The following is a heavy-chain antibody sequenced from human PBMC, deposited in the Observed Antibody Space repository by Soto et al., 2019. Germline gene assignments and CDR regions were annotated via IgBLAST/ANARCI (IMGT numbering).Heavy chain of an antibody. CDR2: INPNSGGT. D-gene: IGHD3-3*01. V-gene: IGHV1-2*02. CDR3: ARIDPVTINYYYGMDV. CDR1: GYTFTAYY. Sequence: ASVKVSCKXSGYTFTAYYIHWVRQAPGQGLEWMGWINPNSGGTNYAQKFQDRVTMTRDTSISTAYMELSRLRSDGTAVYYCARIDPVTINYYYGMDVWGQGTTVTVSS. J-gene: IGHJ6*02.